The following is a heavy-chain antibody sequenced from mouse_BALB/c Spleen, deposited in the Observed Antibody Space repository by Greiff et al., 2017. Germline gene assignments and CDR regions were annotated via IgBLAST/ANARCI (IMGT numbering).Heavy chain of an antibody. CDR2: ISSGGSYT. J-gene: IGHJ2*01. Sequence: EVQLVESGGDLVKPGGSLKLSCAASGFTFSSYGMSWVRQTPDKRLEWVATISSGGSYTYYPDSVKGRFTISRDNAKNTLYLQMSSLKSEDTAMYYCARLYGNYYFDYWGQGTTLTVSS. CDR1: GFTFSSYG. V-gene: IGHV5-6*01. D-gene: IGHD2-10*02. CDR3: ARLYGNYYFDY.